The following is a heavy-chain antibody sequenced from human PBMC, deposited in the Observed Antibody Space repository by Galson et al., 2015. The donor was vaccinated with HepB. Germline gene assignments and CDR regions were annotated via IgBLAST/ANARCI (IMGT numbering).Heavy chain of an antibody. CDR1: GDSVSSNSVA. J-gene: IGHJ6*02. CDR2: TYYRSKWYK. CDR3: ARLGTVAALDV. V-gene: IGHV6-1*01. Sequence: CAISGDSVSSNSVAWNWIRQSPSRGLEWLGRTYYRSKWYKDYAVSMRSRATINPDTSKNQFSLQLNPVTPDDTAVYYCARLGTVAALDVWGQGTTVTVSS. D-gene: IGHD6-19*01.